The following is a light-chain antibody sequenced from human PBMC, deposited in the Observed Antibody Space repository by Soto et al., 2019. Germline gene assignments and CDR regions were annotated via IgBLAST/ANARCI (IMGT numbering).Light chain of an antibody. J-gene: IGKJ4*01. CDR1: QSVSSSY. V-gene: IGKV3-20*01. CDR2: GAS. CDR3: QQYGSSPLT. Sequence: EIVLTQSPGTLSLSPGERATLSCRASQSVSSSYLAWYQKKPGQAPRHLIYGASSRATGIPATFTGSGSGTDFTLTISRLGPEDAAVYYCQQYGSSPLTFGGGTKMEIK.